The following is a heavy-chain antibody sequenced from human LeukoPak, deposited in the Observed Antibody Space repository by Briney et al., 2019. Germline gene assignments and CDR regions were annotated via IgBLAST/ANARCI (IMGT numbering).Heavy chain of an antibody. CDR2: IWHSGST. Sequence: SETLSLTCTVSGGSISSGGYYWSWIRQPPGKGLEWIGYIWHSGSTYYNPSLKSRVTISVDRSKNQFSLKLSSVTAADTAVYYCARRGNTDSSGYYYFDYWGQGTLVTVSS. CDR1: GGSISSGGYY. J-gene: IGHJ4*02. CDR3: ARRGNTDSSGYYYFDY. D-gene: IGHD3-22*01. V-gene: IGHV4-30-2*01.